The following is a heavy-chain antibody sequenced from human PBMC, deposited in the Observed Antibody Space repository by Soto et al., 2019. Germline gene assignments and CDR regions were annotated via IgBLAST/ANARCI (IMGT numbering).Heavy chain of an antibody. V-gene: IGHV6-1*01. CDR2: TYYRSRWYS. D-gene: IGHD6-19*01. CDR1: GDTVSSNSAA. Sequence: PSQTLSLTCAISGDTVSSNSAAWNWIRQSPSSGLEWLGRTYYRSRWYSDYGVSVRGRITINPDTSKNQFSLHLNSVTPEDTAVYYCARYSNSGWFFDYWGQGTLVTVSS. CDR3: ARYSNSGWFFDY. J-gene: IGHJ4*02.